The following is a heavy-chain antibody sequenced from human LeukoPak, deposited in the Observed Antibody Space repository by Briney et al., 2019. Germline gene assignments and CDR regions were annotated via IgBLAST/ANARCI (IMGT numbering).Heavy chain of an antibody. J-gene: IGHJ4*02. CDR3: ARQGKGECSSSPRRLPPYYFDY. D-gene: IGHD6-6*01. CDR1: GGSISSSSYY. CDR2: IYYSGST. V-gene: IGHV4-39*01. Sequence: SETLSLTCTVSGGSISSSSYYWGWIRQPPGKGLEWIGSIYYSGSTYYNPSLKSRVTISVDTSKNQFSLKLSSVTAADTAVYYCARQGKGECSSSPRRLPPYYFDYWGQGTLVTVSS.